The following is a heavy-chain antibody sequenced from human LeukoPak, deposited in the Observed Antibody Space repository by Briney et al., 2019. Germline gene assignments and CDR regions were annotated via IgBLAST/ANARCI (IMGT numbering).Heavy chain of an antibody. CDR2: IYYSGST. CDR3: AREGYYGSGSISHDY. Sequence: SETLSLTCTVSGGSISTYYWSWIRQPPGKGLEWIGYIYYSGSTYYNPSLKSRVTISVDTSKNQFSLKLSSVTAADTAVYYCAREGYYGSGSISHDYWGQGTLVTVSS. CDR1: GGSISTYY. D-gene: IGHD3-10*01. V-gene: IGHV4-59*12. J-gene: IGHJ4*02.